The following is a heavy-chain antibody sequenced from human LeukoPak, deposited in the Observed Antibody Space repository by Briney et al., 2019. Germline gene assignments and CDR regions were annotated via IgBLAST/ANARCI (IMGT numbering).Heavy chain of an antibody. D-gene: IGHD5-12*01. CDR1: GGSISRGSYY. CDR3: ARYHGGYDDY. Sequence: TSETLSLTCTVSGGSISRGSYYWNWIRQPAGKGLEWIGRIYTSGSTSYNPSLKSRLTISLDTSKNQFSLKLNSVTAADTAVYYCARYHGGYDDYWGQGTLVTVSS. V-gene: IGHV4-61*02. J-gene: IGHJ4*02. CDR2: IYTSGST.